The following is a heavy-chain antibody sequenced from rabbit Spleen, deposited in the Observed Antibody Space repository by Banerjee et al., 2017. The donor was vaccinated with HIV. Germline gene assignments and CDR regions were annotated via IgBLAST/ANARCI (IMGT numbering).Heavy chain of an antibody. CDR1: GFSFSSNYY. CDR3: VRGASSSGYYSL. V-gene: IGHV1S45*01. CDR2: IYGGSGVST. J-gene: IGHJ6*01. Sequence: QEQLVESGGGLVQPEGSLTLTCTASGFSFSSNYYMCWVRQAPGKGLEWIACIYGGSGVSTVYATWAKGRFTISSQNAQNTLYLQLNSLTAADTATYFCVRGASSSGYYSLWGQGTLVTVS. D-gene: IGHD1-1*01.